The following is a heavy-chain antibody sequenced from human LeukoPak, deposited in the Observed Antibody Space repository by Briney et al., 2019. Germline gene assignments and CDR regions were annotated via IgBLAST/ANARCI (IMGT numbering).Heavy chain of an antibody. CDR1: GGSISSSSYY. CDR3: ARHPHSSGWYNWDLPPPEIDY. Sequence: SETLSLTCTVSGGSISSSSYYWGWIRQPPGKGLEWIGSIYYSGSTYYNPSLKSRVTISVDTSKNQFSLKLNSVTAADTAVYYCARHPHSSGWYNWDLPPPEIDYWGQGTLVTVSS. J-gene: IGHJ4*02. D-gene: IGHD6-19*01. V-gene: IGHV4-39*01. CDR2: IYYSGST.